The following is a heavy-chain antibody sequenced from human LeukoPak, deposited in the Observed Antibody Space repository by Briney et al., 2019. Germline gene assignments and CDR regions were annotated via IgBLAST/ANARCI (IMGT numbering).Heavy chain of an antibody. CDR1: GVSISTYY. Sequence: SETLSLTCTVSGVSISTYYWSWLRQPAGKGLEWIGSMYFSGETNYNPSLKSRVTVSLDTSKNHFSLGLNSVTAADTAVYFCASGIQGVGNNYWGQETLVTVSS. J-gene: IGHJ4*02. D-gene: IGHD4-23*01. V-gene: IGHV4-4*07. CDR2: MYFSGET. CDR3: ASGIQGVGNNY.